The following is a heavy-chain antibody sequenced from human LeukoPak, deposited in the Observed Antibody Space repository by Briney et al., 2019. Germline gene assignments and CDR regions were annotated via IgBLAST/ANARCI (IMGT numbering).Heavy chain of an antibody. CDR1: GYTFTGYY. CDR3: ARRGVTPNYYMDV. CDR2: INPNSGGT. D-gene: IGHD2-21*02. Sequence: ASVKVSCKASGYTFTGYYMHWVRQAPGQGLEWMGWINPNSGGTNYAQKFQGRVTMTRDTSISTAYMELRSLRADDTAVYYCARRGVTPNYYMDVWGKGTTVTVSS. J-gene: IGHJ6*03. V-gene: IGHV1-2*02.